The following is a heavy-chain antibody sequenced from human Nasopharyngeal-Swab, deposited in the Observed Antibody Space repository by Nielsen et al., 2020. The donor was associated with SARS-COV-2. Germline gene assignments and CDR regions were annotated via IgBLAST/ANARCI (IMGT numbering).Heavy chain of an antibody. V-gene: IGHV4-4*02. CDR1: GGSIRSRNW. J-gene: IGHJ6*03. Sequence: SETLSLTCAVAGGSIRSRNWWTWVRQPPGKGLEWIGEIYHGGNTNYNPSLKSRVRISVDKSKNQFSQKLTSVTATDTAVYYCARAQRGLAATIFYDYMDVWGKGTTVTVSS. D-gene: IGHD6-25*01. CDR3: ARAQRGLAATIFYDYMDV. CDR2: IYHGGNT.